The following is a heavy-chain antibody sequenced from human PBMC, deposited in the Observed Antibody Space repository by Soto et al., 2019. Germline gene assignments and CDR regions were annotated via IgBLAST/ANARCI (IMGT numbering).Heavy chain of an antibody. CDR2: ISAYNGNT. J-gene: IGHJ5*02. CDR1: GYTFTRYG. Sequence: ASVKVSCKASGYTFTRYGISWVRQAPGQGLEWMGWISAYNGNTNYAQKLQGRVTMTTDTSTSTAYMELRSLRSDDTAVYYCARDTPIVLVPASTGFDPWGQGTLVTVSS. V-gene: IGHV1-18*01. CDR3: ARDTPIVLVPASTGFDP. D-gene: IGHD2-2*01.